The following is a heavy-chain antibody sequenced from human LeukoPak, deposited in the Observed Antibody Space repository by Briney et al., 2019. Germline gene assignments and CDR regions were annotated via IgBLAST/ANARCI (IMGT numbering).Heavy chain of an antibody. D-gene: IGHD3-22*01. CDR3: ARDVIVEFDY. J-gene: IGHJ4*02. CDR2: ISSSSSTI. V-gene: IGHV3-48*01. Sequence: KPGGSLRLSCAASGFTFSSYSMNWVRQAPGKGLEWVSYISSSSSTISYADSVKGRFTISRDNAKNSLYLQMNSLRAEDTGVYYCARDVIVEFDYWGQGTLVTVSS. CDR1: GFTFSSYS.